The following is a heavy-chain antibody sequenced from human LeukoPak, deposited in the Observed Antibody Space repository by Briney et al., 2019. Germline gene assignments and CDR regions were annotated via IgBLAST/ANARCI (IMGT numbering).Heavy chain of an antibody. J-gene: IGHJ4*02. D-gene: IGHD1-26*01. Sequence: GGSLRLSCATSGFTFSIFSMNWVRQAPGKGLEWVSYISSTSSTIYYADSVKGRFTISRDNAKNSLFLQMNSPRDEDTAFYYCARDLTSGAYTFDYWGQGTLVTVSS. V-gene: IGHV3-48*02. CDR1: GFTFSIFS. CDR2: ISSTSSTI. CDR3: ARDLTSGAYTFDY.